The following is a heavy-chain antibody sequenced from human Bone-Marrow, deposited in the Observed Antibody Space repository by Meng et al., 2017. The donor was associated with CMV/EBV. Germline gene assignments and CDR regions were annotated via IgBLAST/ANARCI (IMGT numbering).Heavy chain of an antibody. CDR2: TLPMFGIE. D-gene: IGHD3-22*01. Sequence: SVKVSCKASGGTFARYAFSWVRQAPGQRLEWMGATLPMFGIEKYAPKFQGRVTITADRFTSTAHMELRSLGSEDTAVYYCARVSGGDYHESSGIQPYPYYFDFWGHGTLVTVSS. CDR3: ARVSGGDYHESSGIQPYPYYFDF. V-gene: IGHV1-69*10. J-gene: IGHJ4*01. CDR1: GGTFARYA.